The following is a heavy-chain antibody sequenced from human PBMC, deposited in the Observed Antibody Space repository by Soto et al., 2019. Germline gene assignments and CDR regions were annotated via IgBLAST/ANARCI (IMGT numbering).Heavy chain of an antibody. J-gene: IGHJ4*02. CDR2: INPGDSDT. Sequence: EVQLVQSGAEVKKPGESLKISCKGSGYNFNYWIGWVRQMPGKGLEWMGIINPGDSDTRYNPSFQGQVTFSVDKSISTAYLQWGRLKASDTAIYYCARQTDGGRFDYWGQGTLVTVSS. V-gene: IGHV5-51*01. CDR1: GYNFNYW. CDR3: ARQTDGGRFDY. D-gene: IGHD2-15*01.